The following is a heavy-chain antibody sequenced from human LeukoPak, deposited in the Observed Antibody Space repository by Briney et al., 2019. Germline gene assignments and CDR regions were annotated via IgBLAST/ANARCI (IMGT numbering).Heavy chain of an antibody. Sequence: GGSLRLSCAASGFTSSIYSMNWVRQAPGKGLEWISYITSSSGTIYYTDSVKGRFTISRDNAKNSLYLQMSSLRAEDATVYYCARVAPGHDIGRGYFDYWGQGTLVTVSS. CDR1: GFTSSIYS. J-gene: IGHJ4*02. V-gene: IGHV3-48*01. CDR3: ARVAPGHDIGRGYFDY. CDR2: ITSSSGTI. D-gene: IGHD2-21*01.